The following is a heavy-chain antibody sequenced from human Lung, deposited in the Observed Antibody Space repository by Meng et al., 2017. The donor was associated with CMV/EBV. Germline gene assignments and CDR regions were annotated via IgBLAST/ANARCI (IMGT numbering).Heavy chain of an antibody. Sequence: SXTXSLTCTVSDYSISSGFYWGCVRQPPGKGLEWIGSIHHTGSSYCNPSLKSRVTLSVDTSKNQFSLKVTSVTAADTAVYYCARGIFGVVDYWGQGTLVTVSS. CDR1: DYSISSGFY. CDR2: IHHTGSS. D-gene: IGHD3-3*01. J-gene: IGHJ4*02. V-gene: IGHV4-38-2*02. CDR3: ARGIFGVVDY.